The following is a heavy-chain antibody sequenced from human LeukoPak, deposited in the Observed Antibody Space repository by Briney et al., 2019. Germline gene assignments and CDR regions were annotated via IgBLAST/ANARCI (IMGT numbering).Heavy chain of an antibody. CDR1: GLTFRNYA. V-gene: IGHV3-33*01. CDR3: ARVNGPNSGYYYALDL. Sequence: PGTSLRLSCAASGLTFRNYAMHSVRQAPGGRLEWLAVIWFDGTEKYYAASVMGRFTISRDSSESTLYLQMNGLRTEDTAVYYCARVNGPNSGYYYALDLWGQGTPVTVSS. J-gene: IGHJ5*02. CDR2: IWFDGTEK. D-gene: IGHD3-22*01.